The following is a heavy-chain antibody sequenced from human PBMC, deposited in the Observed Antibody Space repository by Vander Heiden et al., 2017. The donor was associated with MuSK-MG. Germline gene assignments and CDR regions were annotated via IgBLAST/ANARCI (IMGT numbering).Heavy chain of an antibody. V-gene: IGHV3-23*04. J-gene: IGHJ5*02. CDR3: AKTSPQMPGKNWFDP. CDR1: GFTFSNYA. Sequence: EEQVVESGGDLVRPGGSLRLPCAASGFTFSNYAMSWVRQAPGMGLEWVSSVNDRGVDTYYADSVRGRFAISRDNSKNTLYLQMDSLRVEDTAVYYCAKTSPQMPGKNWFDPWGQGTLVTVSS. D-gene: IGHD2-2*01. CDR2: VNDRGVDT.